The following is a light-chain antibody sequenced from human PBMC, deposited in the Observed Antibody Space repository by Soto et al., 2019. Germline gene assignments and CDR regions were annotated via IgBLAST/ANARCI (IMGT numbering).Light chain of an antibody. J-gene: IGKJ1*01. CDR2: GAS. V-gene: IGKV3-20*01. Sequence: EIVLTQSPGTLSLSPGERATLSCRASQSVSSSYLAWYQQKPGQDPSLLIYGASSRATGIPDRFSGSGSETDFTLTISRLEPEDFAVYYCQQYDSSPRTFGQGTKV. CDR1: QSVSSSY. CDR3: QQYDSSPRT.